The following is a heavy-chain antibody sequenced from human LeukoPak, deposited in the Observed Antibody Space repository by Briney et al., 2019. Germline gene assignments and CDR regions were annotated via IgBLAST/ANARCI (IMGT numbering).Heavy chain of an antibody. CDR1: GYTFTRDF. CDR3: ATDPRYYYGSGSYYSAS. V-gene: IGHV1-46*01. J-gene: IGHJ4*02. CDR2: VDPGGGGT. Sequence: GASVKLSCKASGYTFTRDFMHWVRQAPGEGLEWMGIVDPGGGGTNYAQKFQGRVTMTEDTSTDTAYMELSSLRSEDTAVYYCATDPRYYYGSGSYYSASWGQGTLVTVSS. D-gene: IGHD3-10*01.